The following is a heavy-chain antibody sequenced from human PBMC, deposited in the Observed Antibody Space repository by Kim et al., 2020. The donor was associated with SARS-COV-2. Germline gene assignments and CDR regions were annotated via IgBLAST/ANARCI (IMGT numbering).Heavy chain of an antibody. J-gene: IGHJ4*02. V-gene: IGHV4-39*01. D-gene: IGHD1-26*01. Sequence: GSTYNNPSLKSRVTISVDTCKNQFSLKLSCVTAADTAVYYCARIYSGSYDWGQGTLVTISS. CDR3: ARIYSGSYD. CDR2: GST.